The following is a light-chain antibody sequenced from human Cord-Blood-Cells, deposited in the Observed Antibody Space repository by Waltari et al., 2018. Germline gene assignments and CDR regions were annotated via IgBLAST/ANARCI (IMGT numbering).Light chain of an antibody. Sequence: QSALTQPASVSGSPGQSITISCTGTSSDVGGYNYVSWYQQHPGKAHKLMIYEVSKRPSGLSTRFSGSKSGNTASLTISGLQAEDDADYYCSSYTSSSTVVFGGGTKLTVL. V-gene: IGLV2-14*01. CDR2: EVS. CDR1: SSDVGGYNY. CDR3: SSYTSSSTVV. J-gene: IGLJ2*01.